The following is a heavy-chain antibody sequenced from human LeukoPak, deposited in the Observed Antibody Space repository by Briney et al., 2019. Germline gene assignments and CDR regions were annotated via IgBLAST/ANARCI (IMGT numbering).Heavy chain of an antibody. CDR3: AREKREWFGELLFSDY. CDR1: GFTFSSYK. V-gene: IGHV3-48*03. Sequence: GGSLRLSCTASGFTFSSYKMNWVRQAPGKGLEWVSYISSSGSTIYYADSVKGRFTISRDNAKNSLYLQMNSLRAEDTAVYYCAREKREWFGELLFSDYWGQGTLVTVSS. J-gene: IGHJ4*02. D-gene: IGHD3-10*01. CDR2: ISSSGSTI.